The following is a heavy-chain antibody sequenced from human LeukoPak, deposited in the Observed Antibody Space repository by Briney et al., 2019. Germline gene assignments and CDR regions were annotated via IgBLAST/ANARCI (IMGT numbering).Heavy chain of an antibody. V-gene: IGHV3-21*01. J-gene: IGHJ4*02. CDR3: ARVGYSSSSDY. D-gene: IGHD6-6*01. Sequence: PGGSLRLSCAASVFTFSSYGMHWVRQAPGKGLEWVSSISGTGSFIYYADSVKGRLTISRDNAKNSLYLQMNSLRAEDTAVYYCARVGYSSSSDYWGQGTLVTVSS. CDR1: VFTFSSYG. CDR2: ISGTGSFI.